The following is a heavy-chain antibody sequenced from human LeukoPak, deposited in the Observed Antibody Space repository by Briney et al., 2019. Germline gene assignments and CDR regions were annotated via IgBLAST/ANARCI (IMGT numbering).Heavy chain of an antibody. Sequence: PGGSLRLSCAASGFTFSSYSVNWVRQAPGKGLEWVSYISSSSSTIYYADSVKGRFTISRDNAKNSLYLQMNSLRAEDTAVYYCAKVGHLNYGDSRVYYYMDVWGKGTTVTISS. CDR1: GFTFSSYS. D-gene: IGHD4-17*01. J-gene: IGHJ6*03. CDR2: ISSSSSTI. CDR3: AKVGHLNYGDSRVYYYMDV. V-gene: IGHV3-48*01.